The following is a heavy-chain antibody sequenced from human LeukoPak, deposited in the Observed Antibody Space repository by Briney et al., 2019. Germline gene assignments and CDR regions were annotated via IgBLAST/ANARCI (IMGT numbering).Heavy chain of an antibody. CDR1: GGSISSHP. Sequence: SETLSLTCTVSGGSISSHPWSWIRQPPGKGLELIAYIYSSGSTNYNPSLKSRVAISVDTSKNQFSLRLSSVTAADTAVYYCARGGSYRGGFDFWGQGALLTVSS. CDR3: ARGGSYRGGFDF. D-gene: IGHD1-26*01. V-gene: IGHV4-59*11. J-gene: IGHJ4*02. CDR2: IYSSGST.